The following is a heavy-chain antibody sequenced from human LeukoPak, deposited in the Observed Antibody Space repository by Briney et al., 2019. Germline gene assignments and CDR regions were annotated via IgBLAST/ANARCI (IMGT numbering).Heavy chain of an antibody. Sequence: PGRSLRLSCAASGFTFSSYSMNWVRQGPGKGLEGVSSISSSNDFIYYADSVKGRFTISRDNAKNSLYLQMNSLRAEDTAVYYCARANSMDYYDSGAPIDYWGQGTLVTVSS. CDR1: GFTFSSYS. D-gene: IGHD3-22*01. V-gene: IGHV3-21*01. J-gene: IGHJ4*02. CDR2: ISSSNDFI. CDR3: ARANSMDYYDSGAPIDY.